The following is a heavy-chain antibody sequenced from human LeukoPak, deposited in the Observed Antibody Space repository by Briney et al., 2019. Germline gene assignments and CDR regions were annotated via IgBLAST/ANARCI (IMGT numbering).Heavy chain of an antibody. D-gene: IGHD3-22*01. V-gene: IGHV4-34*01. CDR2: INHSGST. CDR1: GGSFSGYY. Sequence: SETLSLTCAVYGGSFSGYYWSWIRQPPGKGLEWIGEINHSGSTNYNPSLKSRVTISVDTSKNQFSLKLSSVTAADTAVYYCARVSKYYYDSSPPGWFDPWGQGTLVTVSS. J-gene: IGHJ5*02. CDR3: ARVSKYYYDSSPPGWFDP.